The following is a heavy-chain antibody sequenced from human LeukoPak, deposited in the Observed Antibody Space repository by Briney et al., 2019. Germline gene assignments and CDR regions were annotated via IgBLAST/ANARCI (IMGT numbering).Heavy chain of an antibody. D-gene: IGHD1-14*01. V-gene: IGHV3-53*01. CDR1: GFTVSSNY. CDR3: AKVVAPSTTRNLDY. Sequence: GGSLRLSCAASGFTVSSNYMSWVRQAPGKGLEWVSIIYSGGSTYYADSVKGRFTISKDNSKNTLYLQLNNLGAEDTALYYCAKVVAPSTTRNLDYWGQGTLVIVSS. CDR2: IYSGGST. J-gene: IGHJ4*02.